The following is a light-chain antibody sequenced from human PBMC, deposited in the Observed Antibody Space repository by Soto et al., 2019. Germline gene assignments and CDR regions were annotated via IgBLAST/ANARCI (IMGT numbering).Light chain of an antibody. J-gene: IGKJ1*01. CDR3: HQSYSNPRT. V-gene: IGKV1-39*01. Sequence: DIRMTQSPSSLSASVGDRVTITCRASQGINRHLNWYQQKAGKAPRLLIYAASNLESGVPSRSSGSESMTDYSLTISSLQPEDFATYFCHQSYSNPRTCGQGTKVYI. CDR2: AAS. CDR1: QGINRH.